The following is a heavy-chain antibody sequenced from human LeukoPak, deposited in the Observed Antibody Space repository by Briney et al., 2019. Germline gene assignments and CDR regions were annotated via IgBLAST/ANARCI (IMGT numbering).Heavy chain of an antibody. CDR3: AKAGYSSGWSSFDP. Sequence: GGSLRPSCAASGFTFSSYAMSWVRQAPGKGLEWVSAISGSGGSTYYADSVKGRFTISRDNSKNTLYLQMNSLRAEDTAVYYCAKAGYSSGWSSFDPWGQGTLVTVSS. J-gene: IGHJ5*02. D-gene: IGHD6-19*01. V-gene: IGHV3-23*01. CDR1: GFTFSSYA. CDR2: ISGSGGST.